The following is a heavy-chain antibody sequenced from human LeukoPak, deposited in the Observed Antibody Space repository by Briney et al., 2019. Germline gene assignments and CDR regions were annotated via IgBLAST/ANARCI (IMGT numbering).Heavy chain of an antibody. CDR3: ARERLVAAASN. CDR1: GGSISRGSYY. D-gene: IGHD2-2*01. CDR2: IYTSGST. J-gene: IGHJ4*02. V-gene: IGHV4-61*02. Sequence: SETLSLTCTVSGGSISRGSYYWRWIRQPAGKGLEWIGRIYTSGSTNYNPSLKSRFTISVDTSKNQFSLKLSSVTAADTAVYYCARERLVAAASNWGQGTLVTVSS.